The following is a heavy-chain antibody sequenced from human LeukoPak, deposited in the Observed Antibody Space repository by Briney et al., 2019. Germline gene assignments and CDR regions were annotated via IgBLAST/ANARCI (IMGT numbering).Heavy chain of an antibody. CDR2: FDPEDGET. CDR3: ATDLSAAMRVGAFDI. V-gene: IGHV1-24*01. CDR1: GYTLTELS. J-gene: IGHJ3*02. Sequence: ASMKVSCKVSGYTLTELSMHWVRQAPGKGLEWMGGFDPEDGETIYAQKFQGRVTMTEDTSTDTAYMELSSLRSEDAAVYYCATDLSAAMRVGAFDIWGQGTMVTVSS. D-gene: IGHD2-2*01.